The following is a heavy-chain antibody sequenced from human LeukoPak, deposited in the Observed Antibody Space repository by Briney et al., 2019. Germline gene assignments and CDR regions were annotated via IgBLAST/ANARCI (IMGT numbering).Heavy chain of an antibody. CDR1: GGSFSGYY. Sequence: PSETLSLTCAVYGGSFSGYYWSWIRQPPGKGLEWIGEINHSGSTNYNPSLKSRVTISVDTSKNQFSLKLSSVTAADTAVYYCASTTYYYGSGASYAFDIWGQGTMVTVSS. CDR3: ASTTYYYGSGASYAFDI. D-gene: IGHD3-10*01. J-gene: IGHJ3*02. CDR2: INHSGST. V-gene: IGHV4-34*01.